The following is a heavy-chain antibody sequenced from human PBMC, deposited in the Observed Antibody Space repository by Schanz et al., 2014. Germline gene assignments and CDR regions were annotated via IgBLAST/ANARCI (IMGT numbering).Heavy chain of an antibody. J-gene: IGHJ4*02. CDR3: ARADLEPDRRGYDNGIDY. V-gene: IGHV4-4*07. D-gene: IGHD5-12*01. CDR1: GGSINNYF. Sequence: QVHLQESGPGLVKPSETLSVTCTVSGGSINNYFWTWIRQPAGKGLEWIGRIYSNGISHYNPSLESRVTMSVYTSKNKFSLNLTPVTPADTAVYYCARADLEPDRRGYDNGIDYWGQGTLVTVSS. CDR2: IYSNGIS.